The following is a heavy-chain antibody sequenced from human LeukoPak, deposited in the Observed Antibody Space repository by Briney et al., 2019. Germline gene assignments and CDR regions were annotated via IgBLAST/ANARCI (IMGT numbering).Heavy chain of an antibody. Sequence: SGGSLRLSCAASGFTVSSNYMNWVRQTPGKGLQWVSIIYSGGSTYYADSVRGRFIISRDDSKDTMYLQMNNLRAEDTALYYCVRDDDFGFDHWGQGTLVTVSS. D-gene: IGHD3-3*01. J-gene: IGHJ4*02. V-gene: IGHV3-66*01. CDR1: GFTVSSNY. CDR2: IYSGGST. CDR3: VRDDDFGFDH.